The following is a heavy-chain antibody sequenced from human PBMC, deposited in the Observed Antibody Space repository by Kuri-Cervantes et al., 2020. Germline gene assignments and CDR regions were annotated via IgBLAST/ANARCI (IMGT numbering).Heavy chain of an antibody. CDR3: ARSLLSRGNV. CDR2: ISSSGTTI. J-gene: IGHJ6*04. V-gene: IGHV3-11*01. Sequence: LSLTCAASGFTFSDYYMTWIRQAPGKGLEWVSYISSSGTTIYHADSVKGRFTISRDNAKNSLFLQINSLRVEDTAVYYCARSLLSRGNVWGKGTTVTVSS. CDR1: GFTFSDYY.